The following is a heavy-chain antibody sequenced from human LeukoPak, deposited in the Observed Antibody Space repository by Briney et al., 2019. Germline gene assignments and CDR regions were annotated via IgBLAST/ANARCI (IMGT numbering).Heavy chain of an antibody. CDR1: GFTFSSYS. CDR2: ISSSSSYI. V-gene: IGHV3-21*01. J-gene: IGHJ3*02. Sequence: GGSLRLSCAASGFTFSSYSMNWVRQAPGKGLEWVSSISSSSSYIYYADSVKGRFTISRDNAKNSLYLQMNSLRAEDTAVYYCARDPLGRYCSSTSRLGDIWGQGTMVTVSS. CDR3: ARDPLGRYCSSTSRLGDI. D-gene: IGHD2-2*01.